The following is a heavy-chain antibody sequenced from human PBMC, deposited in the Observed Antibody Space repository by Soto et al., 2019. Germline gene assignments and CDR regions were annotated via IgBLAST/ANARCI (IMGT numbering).Heavy chain of an antibody. Sequence: GGSLRLSCAASGCTFSSYAMHWVRQAPGKGLEWVACISYDGSNTYYADAVKDGFTISRDNTKNTLYLQMNSLRAEDTAVYYCSRSDEGANWFDYWGQGTLVTVSS. D-gene: IGHD1-26*01. CDR1: GCTFSSYA. CDR3: SRSDEGANWFDY. CDR2: ISYDGSNT. J-gene: IGHJ5*01. V-gene: IGHV3-30*04.